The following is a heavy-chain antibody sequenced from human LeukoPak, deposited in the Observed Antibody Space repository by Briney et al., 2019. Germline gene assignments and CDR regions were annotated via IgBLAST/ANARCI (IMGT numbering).Heavy chain of an antibody. CDR3: AKSSIAVVPAALAYYYYGMDV. Sequence: GGSLRLSCAASGFTFSSYGMHWVRQAPGKGLEWVAVISYDGSNKYYADSVKGRFTISRDNSKNTLYLQMNSLRAEDTAVYYCAKSSIAVVPAALAYYYYGMDVWGQGTTVTVSS. D-gene: IGHD2-2*01. V-gene: IGHV3-30*18. CDR2: ISYDGSNK. CDR1: GFTFSSYG. J-gene: IGHJ6*02.